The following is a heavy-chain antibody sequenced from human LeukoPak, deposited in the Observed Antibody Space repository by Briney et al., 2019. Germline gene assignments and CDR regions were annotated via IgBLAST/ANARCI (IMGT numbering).Heavy chain of an antibody. CDR1: GASISSGGYY. D-gene: IGHD3-10*01. J-gene: IGHJ4*01. CDR3: IRENPQQGSEDY. CDR2: IYYSGRT. Sequence: SETLSLTCSVSGASISSGGYYWGWIRQPPGKGLEWIGTIYYSGRTYYNPSLKSRLTISVDKSSNQFSLRLSAVTAADTAVYYCIRENPQQGSEDYWGQGTLVTVSS. V-gene: IGHV4-39*07.